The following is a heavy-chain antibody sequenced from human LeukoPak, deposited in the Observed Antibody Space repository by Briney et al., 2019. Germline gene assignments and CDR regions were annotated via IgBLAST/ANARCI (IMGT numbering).Heavy chain of an antibody. CDR3: ARGGRGIVVVPAATHYYYYYYMDV. CDR1: GGTFSSYA. CDR2: IIPIFGTA. J-gene: IGHJ6*03. Sequence: GASVKVSCKASGGTFSSYAISWVRQAPGQGLEWMGRIIPIFGTANYAQKFQGRVTITTDESTSTAYMELSSLRSEDTAVYYCARGGRGIVVVPAATHYYYYYYMDVWGKGTTVTVSS. D-gene: IGHD2-2*01. V-gene: IGHV1-69*05.